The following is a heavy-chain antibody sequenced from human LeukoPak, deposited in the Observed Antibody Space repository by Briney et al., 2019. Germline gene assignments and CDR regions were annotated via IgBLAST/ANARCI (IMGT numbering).Heavy chain of an antibody. CDR1: GFTFTSSA. V-gene: IGHV1-58*02. Sequence: SVKVSCKASGFTFTSSAMQWVRQARGQRLEWIGWIVVGSGNTNYAQKFQERVTITRDMSTSTAYMELSSLRSEDTAVYYCAATETKDYYHGMDVWGQGTTVTVSS. CDR3: AATETKDYYHGMDV. CDR2: IVVGSGNT. J-gene: IGHJ6*02.